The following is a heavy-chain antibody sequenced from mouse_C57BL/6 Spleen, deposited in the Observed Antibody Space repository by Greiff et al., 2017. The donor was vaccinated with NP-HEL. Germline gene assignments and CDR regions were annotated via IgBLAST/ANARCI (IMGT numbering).Heavy chain of an antibody. D-gene: IGHD1-1*01. Sequence: QVQLQQPGAELVKPGASVKLSCKASGYTFTSYWMQWVKQRPGQGLEWIGEIDPSDGYTNYNQKFKGKATLTVDTSSSTAYMQLSSLTSEDSAVYYCARQGTTVVAPYFDYWGQGTTLTVSS. V-gene: IGHV1-50*01. CDR2: IDPSDGYT. CDR3: ARQGTTVVAPYFDY. CDR1: GYTFTSYW. J-gene: IGHJ2*01.